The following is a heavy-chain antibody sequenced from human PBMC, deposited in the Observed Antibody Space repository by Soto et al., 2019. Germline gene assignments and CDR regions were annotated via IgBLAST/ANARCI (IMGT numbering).Heavy chain of an antibody. Sequence: SQTLSLTCSVSGYSIASGYYWACIRQSPGKGLEWIGSIYHAGSVFYNPSLNSRVAVSLDTSKNHFSLKLTSVTAADTAVYYCARTLDYYGMDVWGQGTTVTVSS. CDR2: IYHAGSV. CDR3: ARTLDYYGMDV. CDR1: GYSIASGYY. J-gene: IGHJ6*02. V-gene: IGHV4-38-2*01.